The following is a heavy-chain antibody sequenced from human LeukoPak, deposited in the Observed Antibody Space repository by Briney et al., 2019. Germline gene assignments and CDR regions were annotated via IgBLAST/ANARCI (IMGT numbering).Heavy chain of an antibody. V-gene: IGHV1-69*13. Sequence: WASVKLSCKASGGTFSSYAISWVRQAPGQGLEWMSGIIPIFGTANYAQTFQGRVTITADESTSADYMELSSLRSEDTAVYYCARGLGEGYVVDYWGEGTVVTVSS. CDR2: IIPIFGTA. CDR1: GGTFSSYA. D-gene: IGHD1-26*01. J-gene: IGHJ4*02. CDR3: ARGLGEGYVVDY.